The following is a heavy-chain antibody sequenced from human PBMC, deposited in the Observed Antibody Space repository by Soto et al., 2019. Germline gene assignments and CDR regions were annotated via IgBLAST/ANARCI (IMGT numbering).Heavy chain of an antibody. V-gene: IGHV1-69*13. D-gene: IGHD6-13*01. Sequence: GASVKVSCKASGGTFGIYAITWVRQAPGQGLEWMGGIIAFSDIVNYTQKLQGRVTISADESTNTAYMDLGSLRSEDTAVYYCARSLYSSSWYHSGNSYYYYGMDVWGQGTTVTVSS. CDR2: IIAFSDIV. J-gene: IGHJ6*02. CDR1: GGTFGIYA. CDR3: ARSLYSSSWYHSGNSYYYYGMDV.